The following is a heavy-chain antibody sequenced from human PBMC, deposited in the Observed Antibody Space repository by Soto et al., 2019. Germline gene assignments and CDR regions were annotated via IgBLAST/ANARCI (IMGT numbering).Heavy chain of an antibody. CDR2: IMPVFPGP. J-gene: IGHJ6*02. CDR3: ARDKDRPQLGGNYYYILDV. D-gene: IGHD3-3*02. V-gene: IGHV1-69*12. CDR1: GGTFRTSA. Sequence: QVQLVQSGAEVKKPGSSVKVSCKASGGTFRTSAISWVRQAPGQGLEWVGGIMPVFPGPKYAQNFQGRVTITADESTSTAYMELSSLRSDDTAVYYCARDKDRPQLGGNYYYILDVWGQGTAVTVSS.